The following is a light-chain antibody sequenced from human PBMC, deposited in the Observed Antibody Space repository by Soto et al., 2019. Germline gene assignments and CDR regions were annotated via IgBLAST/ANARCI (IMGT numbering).Light chain of an antibody. J-gene: IGLJ2*01. Sequence: QSALTQPASVSGSPGQSITISCTGTSSDVGNSIYVSWYQHHPGKAPKLVIYDVSDRPSGISDRFSASKSGNTASLTISGLQADDEADYYCSAFTTDNFVRFGGGTKLPVL. CDR2: DVS. CDR3: SAFTTDNFVR. CDR1: SSDVGNSIY. V-gene: IGLV2-14*03.